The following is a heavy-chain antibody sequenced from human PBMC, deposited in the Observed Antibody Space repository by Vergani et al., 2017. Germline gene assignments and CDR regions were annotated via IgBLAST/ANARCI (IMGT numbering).Heavy chain of an antibody. D-gene: IGHD6-19*01. CDR3: ARHSTVEWLVKLGWIDP. J-gene: IGHJ5*02. Sequence: QLQLQESGPGLVTPSATLSLTSIVSGASIRSSISYWGWIRQPPGKGLEWIASIYYSGSTYYNPSLKSRVTISVDTSKNQFSLKLSSVTAADTAVYFCARHSTVEWLVKLGWIDPWGQGILVTVSS. CDR1: GASIRSSISY. V-gene: IGHV4-39*01. CDR2: IYYSGST.